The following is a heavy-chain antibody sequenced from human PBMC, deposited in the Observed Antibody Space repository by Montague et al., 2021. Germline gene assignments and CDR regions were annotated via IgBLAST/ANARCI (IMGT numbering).Heavy chain of an antibody. V-gene: IGHV4-38-2*02. J-gene: IGHJ6*03. CDR3: ARERDRYYYMDV. CDR1: RSLINSDYY. Sequence: SETLSLTCTVYRSLINSDYYCGWIRQPPGKGLEWMGSVPHGGRTYYNPSLKSRVTISVDTSNNHFPLQLSSVTAATTAMYYCARERDRYYYMDVWGKGTPITVSS. CDR2: VPHGGRT.